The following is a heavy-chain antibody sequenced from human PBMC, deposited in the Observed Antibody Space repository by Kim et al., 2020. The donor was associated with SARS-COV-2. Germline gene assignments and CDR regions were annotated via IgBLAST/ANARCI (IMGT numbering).Heavy chain of an antibody. D-gene: IGHD3-9*01. Sequence: ASVKVSCKASGYTFTSYGISWVPQAPGQGLEWMGWISAYNGNTNYAQKLQGRVTMTTDTSTSTAYMELRSLRSDDTAVYYCASGKLRYFDWFPVPDYWGQGTLVTVSS. J-gene: IGHJ4*02. CDR1: GYTFTSYG. CDR3: ASGKLRYFDWFPVPDY. CDR2: ISAYNGNT. V-gene: IGHV1-18*04.